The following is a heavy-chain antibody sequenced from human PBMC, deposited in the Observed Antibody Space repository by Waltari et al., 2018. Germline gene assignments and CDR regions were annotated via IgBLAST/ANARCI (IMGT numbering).Heavy chain of an antibody. CDR2: IYYSGST. CDR1: GGSISSYY. CDR3: ARSTPDYDFWSGYPSQVYFDL. D-gene: IGHD3-3*01. J-gene: IGHJ2*01. V-gene: IGHV4-59*01. Sequence: QVQLQESGPGLVKPSETLSLTCTVSGGSISSYYWSWIRQPPGKGLEWIGYIYYSGSTNYNPSLKSRVTISVDTSKNQFSLKLSSVTAADTAVYYCARSTPDYDFWSGYPSQVYFDLWGRGTLVTVSS.